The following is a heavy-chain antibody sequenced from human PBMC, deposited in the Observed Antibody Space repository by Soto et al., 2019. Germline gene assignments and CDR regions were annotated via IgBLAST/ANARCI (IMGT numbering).Heavy chain of an antibody. D-gene: IGHD4-4*01. V-gene: IGHV4-59*11. CDR1: GGSFRDHY. CDR2: ISYSGYI. J-gene: IGHJ4*02. CDR3: ARTTEKDGKEGLDY. Sequence: SETLSLTCSVSGGSFRDHYWTWIRQPPGKGLEWIGYISYSGYINYKPSLKSRLTMSVDMSKNQFSLKLNSLTAADTAVYYCARTTEKDGKEGLDYWGQGTQVTVS.